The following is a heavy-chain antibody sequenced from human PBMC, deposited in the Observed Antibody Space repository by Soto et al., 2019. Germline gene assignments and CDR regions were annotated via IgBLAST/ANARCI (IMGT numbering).Heavy chain of an antibody. CDR2: ICWDDDK. D-gene: IGHD3-9*01. CDR3: ARHIPSGYNDAFDI. V-gene: IGHV2-5*02. J-gene: IGHJ3*02. CDR1: GFSLSTSGVG. Sequence: QITLKESGPTLVKPTQTLTLTCTFSGFSLSTSGVGLGWIRQHPGKDLEWVTLICWDDDKRYSQSLKSRIPITKDTSKSQVVLTMSNMDPVDTGTYYCARHIPSGYNDAFDIWGQGTMVTVS.